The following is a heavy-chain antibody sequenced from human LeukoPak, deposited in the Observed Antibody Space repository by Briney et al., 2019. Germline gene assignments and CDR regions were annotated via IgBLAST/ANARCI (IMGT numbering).Heavy chain of an antibody. CDR3: ARDFSPFRDILTGPSPGVY. V-gene: IGHV3-30-3*01. Sequence: TGGSLRLSCAASEFTFSNYAIHWVRQAPGKGLEWVALISYDGADEYYADSVTGRFTISRDNSKNTLYLQMNSLRAEDTAIYYCARDFSPFRDILTGPSPGVYWGQGTLVTVSS. J-gene: IGHJ4*02. CDR1: EFTFSNYA. D-gene: IGHD3-9*01. CDR2: ISYDGADE.